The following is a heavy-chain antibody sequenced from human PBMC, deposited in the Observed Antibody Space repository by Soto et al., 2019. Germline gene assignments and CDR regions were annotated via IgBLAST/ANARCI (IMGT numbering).Heavy chain of an antibody. Sequence: EVQLLESGGGLVQPGGSLRLSCAASGFTFSSYAMSWVRQAPWTGLEWVSAISGSGGSTSYADSVKGRFTISRDNSKNTLYLQVNSLRAEDTAVYYCAKGGGEDSYGPQYNYYGMDVWGQGTTVTVSS. D-gene: IGHD5-18*01. V-gene: IGHV3-23*01. J-gene: IGHJ6*02. CDR3: AKGGGEDSYGPQYNYYGMDV. CDR1: GFTFSSYA. CDR2: ISGSGGST.